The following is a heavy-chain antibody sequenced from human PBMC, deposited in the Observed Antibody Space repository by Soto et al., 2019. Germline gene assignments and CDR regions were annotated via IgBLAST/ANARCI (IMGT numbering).Heavy chain of an antibody. D-gene: IGHD5-18*01. CDR3: ARGYSYGGGMDV. V-gene: IGHV1-3*01. J-gene: IGHJ6*01. Sequence: GSGKVCFKASGYPFTSYAMHWVRQAPGQRLEWMGWINAGNGNTKYSQKFQGRVTITRYTSASTAYMELSSLRSEDTAVYYCARGYSYGGGMDVWGQGTTVTVSS. CDR1: GYPFTSYA. CDR2: INAGNGNT.